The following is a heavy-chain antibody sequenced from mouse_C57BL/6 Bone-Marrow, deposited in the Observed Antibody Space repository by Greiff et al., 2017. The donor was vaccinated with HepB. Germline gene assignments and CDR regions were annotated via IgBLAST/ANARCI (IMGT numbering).Heavy chain of an antibody. Sequence: EVQLQESGPGMVKPSQSLSLTCTVTGYSITSGYDWHWIRHFPGNKLEWMGYISYSGSTNYNPSLKSRISITHDTSKNHFFLKLNSVTTEDTATYYCARAARRDYYAMDYWGQGTSVTVSS. V-gene: IGHV3-1*01. CDR1: GYSITSGYD. J-gene: IGHJ4*01. D-gene: IGHD3-1*01. CDR2: ISYSGST. CDR3: ARAARRDYYAMDY.